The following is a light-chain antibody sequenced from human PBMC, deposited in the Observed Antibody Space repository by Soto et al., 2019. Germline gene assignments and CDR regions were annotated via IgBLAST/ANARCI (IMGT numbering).Light chain of an antibody. J-gene: IGKJ4*01. V-gene: IGKV3-20*01. CDR1: QSVRSNE. CDR2: GAS. Sequence: EIVLTQSPGTLSLSPGERATLSCRASQSVRSNELAWYQQKPGQAPRLLIYGASSRATAIPDRVSGSGSGTDFTLTISSLEPDDVAVYYCQQYGSSPLTFGGGTKVEFK. CDR3: QQYGSSPLT.